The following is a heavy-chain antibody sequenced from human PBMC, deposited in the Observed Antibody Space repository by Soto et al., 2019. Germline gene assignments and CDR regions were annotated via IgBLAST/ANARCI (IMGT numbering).Heavy chain of an antibody. CDR2: IYNSETT. D-gene: IGHD2-15*01. J-gene: IGHJ3*02. Sequence: SETLSLTCTVSGGSMRSYYWSWIRQPPGEGLEWIGYIYNSETTNYNPSLKSRVSISEDTPKNQFSLNLSSVTAADTAVYYCGRHYRSAGCNTVLDILGQGAMVTVSS. V-gene: IGHV4-59*08. CDR3: GRHYRSAGCNTVLDI. CDR1: GGSMRSYY.